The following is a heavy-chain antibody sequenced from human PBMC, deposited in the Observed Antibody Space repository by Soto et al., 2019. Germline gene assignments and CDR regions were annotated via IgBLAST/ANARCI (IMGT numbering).Heavy chain of an antibody. CDR3: AGDLTSHYPYSVRDV. J-gene: IGHJ6*02. V-gene: IGHV1-69*01. Sequence: QVQLVQSGAEVKKPGSSVKVSCKASADTFSSYAFSWVRQAPGQGLEWMGGIIPFFHAANYAQRFQGRVTITADETTSTVDLELSSLRSEDTAVWDIAGDLTSHYPYSVRDVGGQGPTVTFSS. CDR2: IIPFFHAA. D-gene: IGHD1-20*01. CDR1: ADTFSSYA.